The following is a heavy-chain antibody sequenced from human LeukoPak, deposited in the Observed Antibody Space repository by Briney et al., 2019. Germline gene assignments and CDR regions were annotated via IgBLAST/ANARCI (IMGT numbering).Heavy chain of an antibody. CDR2: IYYSGST. CDR3: ARLGPDYYDSSGSWYAFDI. V-gene: IGHV4-59*08. D-gene: IGHD3-22*01. CDR1: GGSISSYY. J-gene: IGHJ3*02. Sequence: PSETLSLTCTVSGGSISSYYWSWIRQPPGKGLEWIGYIYYSGSTNYNPSLKSRVTISVDTSKNQFSLKLSSVTAADTAAYYCARLGPDYYDSSGSWYAFDIWGQGTMVTVSS.